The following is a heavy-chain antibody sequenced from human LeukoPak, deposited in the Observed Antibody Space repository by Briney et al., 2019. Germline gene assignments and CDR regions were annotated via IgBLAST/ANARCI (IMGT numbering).Heavy chain of an antibody. J-gene: IGHJ6*04. CDR3: ARDSRPVTKGLYYYGMDV. Sequence: ASVKVSCKASGYILTSYSMHWVRQAPGQRLEWMGWINAGNGNTKSSQKFQGRVTITRETSAKTAYMELSGLRSEDTAVHYCARDSRPVTKGLYYYGMDVWGKGTTVTVSS. CDR1: GYILTSYS. D-gene: IGHD4-17*01. V-gene: IGHV1-3*01. CDR2: INAGNGNT.